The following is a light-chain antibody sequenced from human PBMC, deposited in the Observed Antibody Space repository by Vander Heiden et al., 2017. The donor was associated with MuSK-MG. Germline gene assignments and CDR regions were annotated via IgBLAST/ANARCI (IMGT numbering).Light chain of an antibody. CDR3: QQYDSTPWT. CDR1: QSVLYSSNNKNY. J-gene: IGKJ1*01. Sequence: DIVMTQPPDSLAVSLGERATINCKSSQSVLYSSNNKNYLAWYQQKPGQPPKLLIYWASTRESGVPDRFSGSGSGTDFTLTISSLQAEDVAVYYCQQYDSTPWTFGQGTKVEIK. CDR2: WAS. V-gene: IGKV4-1*01.